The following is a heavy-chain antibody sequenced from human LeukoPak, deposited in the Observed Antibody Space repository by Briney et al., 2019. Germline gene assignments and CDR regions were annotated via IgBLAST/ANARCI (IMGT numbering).Heavy chain of an antibody. CDR2: ISYDGSNK. CDR1: GFTFDDYA. D-gene: IGHD3-22*01. CDR3: AKFRSPSGYSPFDY. J-gene: IGHJ4*02. V-gene: IGHV3-30*18. Sequence: GGSLRLSCAASGFTFDDYAMHWVRQAPGKGLEWVAVISYDGSNKYYADSVKGRFTISRDNSKNTLYLQMNSLRAEDTAVYYCAKFRSPSGYSPFDYWGQGTLVTVSS.